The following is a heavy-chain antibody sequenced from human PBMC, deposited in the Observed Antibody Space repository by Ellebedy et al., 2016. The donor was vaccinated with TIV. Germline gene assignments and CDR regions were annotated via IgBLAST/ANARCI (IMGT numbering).Heavy chain of an antibody. CDR1: GFSFGTYW. D-gene: IGHD2-2*01. J-gene: IGHJ5*02. CDR2: IKKDGSEE. CDR3: ARDSLPVGTNWFDP. V-gene: IGHV3-7*03. Sequence: GESLKISCAASGFSFGTYWMSWVRQAPGKGLEWVGNIKKDGSEEYYADSVKGRFTISRDNAKNSLYLQMDSPRAEDTAVYYCARDSLPVGTNWFDPWGQGTLVTVSS.